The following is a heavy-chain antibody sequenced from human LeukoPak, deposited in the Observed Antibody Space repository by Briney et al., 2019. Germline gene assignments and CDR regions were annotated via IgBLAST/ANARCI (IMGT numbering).Heavy chain of an antibody. CDR3: ARMETVTTWSYFDY. V-gene: IGHV4-59*08. CDR2: IYYSGST. D-gene: IGHD4-17*01. CDR1: GGSFSGYY. Sequence: ASETLSLTCAAYGGSFSGYYWSWIRQPPGKGLEWIGYIYYSGSTNYNPSLKSRVTISVDTSKNQFSLKLSSVTAADTAVYYCARMETVTTWSYFDYWGQGTLVTVSS. J-gene: IGHJ4*02.